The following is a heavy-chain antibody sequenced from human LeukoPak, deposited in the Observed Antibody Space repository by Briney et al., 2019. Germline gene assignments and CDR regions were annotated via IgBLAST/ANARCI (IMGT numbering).Heavy chain of an antibody. V-gene: IGHV3-48*03. Sequence: GGSLRLSCAASGFTFSSYEMDWVRRAPGKGLEWVSYIGSSGGSRYYADSVKGRFTSSRDNAKNSLYLQMNSLRVEDTAVYYCAREDGDAFDVWGQGTVVSVSS. CDR3: AREDGDAFDV. J-gene: IGHJ3*01. D-gene: IGHD5-24*01. CDR2: IGSSGGSR. CDR1: GFTFSSYE.